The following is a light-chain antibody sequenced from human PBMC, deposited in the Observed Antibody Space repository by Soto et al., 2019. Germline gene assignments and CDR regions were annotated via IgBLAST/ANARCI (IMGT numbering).Light chain of an antibody. J-gene: IGLJ1*01. CDR2: RDS. Sequence: SYELTQPLSVSVALGQTARITCGGNNIGSKNVHWYQQKPGQAPVLVIYRDSNRPSGIPERFSGSNSGNTATLTISRAQAGDEADYHCQVCDSSTAGYVFGTGTKLTVL. V-gene: IGLV3-9*01. CDR1: NIGSKN. CDR3: QVCDSSTAGYV.